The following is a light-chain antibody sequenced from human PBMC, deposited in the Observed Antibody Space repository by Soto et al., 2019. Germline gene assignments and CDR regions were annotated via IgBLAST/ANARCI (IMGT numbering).Light chain of an antibody. CDR1: SSDVGSYNF. CDR2: EGS. CDR3: CSYAGSSTWV. V-gene: IGLV2-23*01. J-gene: IGLJ1*01. Sequence: QSALTQPACVSGSPGQSITISCTGTSSDVGSYNFVSWYQQHPGKAPKLMIYEGSKRPSGVSNRFSGSKSGNTASLTISGLQAEDEADYYCCSYAGSSTWVFGTGTKLTVL.